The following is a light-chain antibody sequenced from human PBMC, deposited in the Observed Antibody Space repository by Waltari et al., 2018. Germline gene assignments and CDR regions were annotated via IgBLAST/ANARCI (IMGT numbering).Light chain of an antibody. CDR1: SSDFNGYNY. Sequence: QSALTQPRPVSGSPGQSVTIPCSATSSDFNGYNYVSWYQQLPGKAPKLMIYDVVKRPSGVPDRFSASKSGNTAYLTISGLQAEDEADYYCCSYVGSNVVFGGGTKLTVL. CDR2: DVV. V-gene: IGLV2-11*01. J-gene: IGLJ2*01. CDR3: CSYVGSNVV.